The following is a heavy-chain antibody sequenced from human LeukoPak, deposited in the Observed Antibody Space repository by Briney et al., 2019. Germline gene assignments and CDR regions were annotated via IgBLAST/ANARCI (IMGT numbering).Heavy chain of an antibody. Sequence: PGGSLRLSCAASGFTFSDYYMSWIRQAPGKGLEWVSYISTIGSTINYADSVKGRFTISRDNAKKSLYLQMNSLRAEDTAVYYCARTIYGIFIYYMDVWGKGTTVTISS. J-gene: IGHJ6*03. CDR3: ARTIYGIFIYYMDV. CDR1: GFTFSDYY. CDR2: ISTIGSTI. D-gene: IGHD3-9*01. V-gene: IGHV3-11*01.